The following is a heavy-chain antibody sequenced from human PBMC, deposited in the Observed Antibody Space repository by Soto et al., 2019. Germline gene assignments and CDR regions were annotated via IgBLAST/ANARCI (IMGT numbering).Heavy chain of an antibody. CDR3: ARASYVLCALDI. J-gene: IGHJ3*02. CDR1: GGSISTGGSY. D-gene: IGHD3-16*01. V-gene: IGHV4-31*03. CDR2: ISYIGST. Sequence: QVQLQESGPGLVKPSQTLSLTCTVSGGSISTGGSYWSWIRQQPGKGLEWIGFISYIGSTSSNSSLKSRVIMSVDTHNNQFPLKLTYVNAADTAVYYCARASYVLCALDIWWRWTMVTVSS.